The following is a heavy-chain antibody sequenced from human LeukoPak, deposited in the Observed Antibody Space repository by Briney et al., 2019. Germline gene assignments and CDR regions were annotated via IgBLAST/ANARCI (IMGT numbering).Heavy chain of an antibody. CDR2: IISSGST. CDR3: AGRNYGSGSNYNY. D-gene: IGHD3-10*01. Sequence: GGSLRLSCAATGFTLSNNTMAWVRQAPWKGLEWVSTIISSGSTYYADSVNGRFPFSRENSKTTLYLKMNSLRAGDTAVYYCAGRNYGSGSNYNYWGQGALVTVSS. V-gene: IGHV3-23*01. CDR1: GFTLSNNT. J-gene: IGHJ4*02.